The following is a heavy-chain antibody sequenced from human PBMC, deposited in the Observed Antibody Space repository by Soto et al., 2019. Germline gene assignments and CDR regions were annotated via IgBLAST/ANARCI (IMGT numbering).Heavy chain of an antibody. D-gene: IGHD2-8*02. Sequence: QVQLQQWGAGLLKPSETLSLTCAVYGGSFSGYYWTWIRQPPGTGLEWIGEINHSGSTNYNPSLKSRVTISVDTSKNQFSLKLTSVTAADTAVYYWPRDKITGLFDYWGQGTLVTVSS. J-gene: IGHJ4*02. CDR1: GGSFSGYY. CDR3: PRDKITGLFDY. V-gene: IGHV4-34*01. CDR2: INHSGST.